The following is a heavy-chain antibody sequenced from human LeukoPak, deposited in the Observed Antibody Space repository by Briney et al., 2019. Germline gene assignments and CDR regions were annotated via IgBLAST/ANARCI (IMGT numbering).Heavy chain of an antibody. CDR3: AKEKGFSSPYYYYYMDV. Sequence: GGSLRLSCAASGSTFSAYVMTWVRQAPGKGLEWVSAISSSGGSTYYADSVKGRFTISRDNSKNTLYLQMNSLRAEDTALYYCAKEKGFSSPYYYYYMDVWGKGTTVTVSS. CDR2: ISSSGGST. D-gene: IGHD6-13*01. J-gene: IGHJ6*03. CDR1: GSTFSAYV. V-gene: IGHV3-23*01.